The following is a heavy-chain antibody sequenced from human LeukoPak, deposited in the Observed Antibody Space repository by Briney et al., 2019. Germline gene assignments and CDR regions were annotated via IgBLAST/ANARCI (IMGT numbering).Heavy chain of an antibody. V-gene: IGHV4-30-4*08. J-gene: IGHJ4*02. CDR3: ARVYWGSSSSPIDY. Sequence: PSETLSLTCTVSGRSLSSGDYYWSWIRQPPARGLEWIGYIYYSGSTYYNPSLKSRVTISVDTSKSQFSLKLSSVTAADTAVYYCARVYWGSSSSPIDYWGQGTLVTVSS. CDR1: GRSLSSGDYY. CDR2: IYYSGST. D-gene: IGHD6-6*01.